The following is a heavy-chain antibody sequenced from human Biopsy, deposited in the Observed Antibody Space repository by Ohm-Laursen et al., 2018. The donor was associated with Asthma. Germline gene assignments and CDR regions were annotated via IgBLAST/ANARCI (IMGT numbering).Heavy chain of an antibody. D-gene: IGHD2-21*01. CDR1: GGSISSSHFQ. CDR3: VTHYGLRDWSPSDS. Sequence: SQTLSLTCTVSGGSISSSHFQRGWIRQPPGKGLEWIGNTYYGGTTYYNPSLKSRVTMSIDSSKNQLSLKLTPVTAADTAVYFCVTHYGLRDWSPSDSWGQGTLVTVSS. CDR2: TYYGGTT. V-gene: IGHV4-39*01. J-gene: IGHJ4*02.